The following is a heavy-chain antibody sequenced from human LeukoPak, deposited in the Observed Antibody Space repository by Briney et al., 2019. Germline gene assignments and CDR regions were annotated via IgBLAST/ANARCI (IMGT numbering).Heavy chain of an antibody. CDR2: IYYSGST. J-gene: IGHJ5*02. CDR1: GGSISSGGYY. Sequence: ASETLSLTCTVSGGSISSGGYYWSWIRQHPGKGLEWIGYIYYSGSTYYNPSLKSRVTISVDMSKNQFSLKLSSVTAADTAVYYCAREYYDSSGSPNWFDPWGQGTLVTVSS. CDR3: AREYYDSSGSPNWFDP. D-gene: IGHD3-22*01. V-gene: IGHV4-31*03.